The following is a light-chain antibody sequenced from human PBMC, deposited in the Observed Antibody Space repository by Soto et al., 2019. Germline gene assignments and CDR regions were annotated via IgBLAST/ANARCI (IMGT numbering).Light chain of an antibody. J-gene: IGLJ1*01. CDR2: AVT. Sequence: QSVLTQPASVSGSPGQSITISCTGTSSDVGGYNYVSWYQQHPGKAPKLMIYAVTDRPSGVSSRFSGSKSGNTASLTISGLQAEDEADYYCSSYTDSSNYVFGTGTKLTVL. CDR1: SSDVGGYNY. CDR3: SSYTDSSNYV. V-gene: IGLV2-14*01.